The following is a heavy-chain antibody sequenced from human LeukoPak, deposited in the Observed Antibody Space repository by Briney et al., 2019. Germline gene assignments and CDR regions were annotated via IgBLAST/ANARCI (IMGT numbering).Heavy chain of an antibody. J-gene: IGHJ2*01. CDR3: ARDYGDYVSWYFDL. Sequence: SGTLSLTCAVSGGSISSSNWWSWVRQPPGKGLEWIGEIYHIGSTKYNPSLKSRVTISVDKSKNQFSLKLSSVTAADTAVYYCARDYGDYVSWYFDLWGRGTLVTVSS. V-gene: IGHV4-4*02. D-gene: IGHD4-17*01. CDR1: GGSISSSNW. CDR2: IYHIGST.